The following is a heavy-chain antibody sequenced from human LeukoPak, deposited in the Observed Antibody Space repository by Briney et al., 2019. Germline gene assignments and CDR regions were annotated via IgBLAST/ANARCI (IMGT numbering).Heavy chain of an antibody. J-gene: IGHJ3*02. Sequence: SETLSLTCTVSGGSISNYYWSWIRQPAGKGLELIGRIYTSGSTYYNPSLKSRVTMSVDTSKNQFSLKLSSVTAADTAVYYCARSRCSSISCASRGAFDIWGQGTMVTVSS. D-gene: IGHD2-2*01. V-gene: IGHV4-4*07. CDR2: IYTSGST. CDR3: ARSRCSSISCASRGAFDI. CDR1: GGSISNYY.